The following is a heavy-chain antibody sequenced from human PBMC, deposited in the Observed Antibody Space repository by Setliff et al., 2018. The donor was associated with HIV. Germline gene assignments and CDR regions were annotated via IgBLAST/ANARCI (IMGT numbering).Heavy chain of an antibody. J-gene: IGHJ4*02. CDR2: THASGTT. D-gene: IGHD1-26*01. CDR1: GGSISGDF. CDR3: ARGKGGLVGPAEFDY. Sequence: SETLSLTCTVSGGSISGDFWAWIRQPAGEGLEWIGRTHASGTTQYNPSLKSRVTMSEETSKNQFSLKLKSVTAADTAIYFCARGKGGLVGPAEFDYWGPGTLVTVSS. V-gene: IGHV4-4*07.